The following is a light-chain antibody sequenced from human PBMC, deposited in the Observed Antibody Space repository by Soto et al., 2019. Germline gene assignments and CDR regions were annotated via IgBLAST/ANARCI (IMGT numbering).Light chain of an antibody. V-gene: IGLV3-21*02. CDR2: DAS. J-gene: IGLJ2*01. CDR1: NIGSKS. CDR3: QVWDSSSDHPYVV. Sequence: SYELTQPPSVSVAPGQTARITCGGNNIGSKSVHWYQQKPGQAPVLVVYDASDRPSGIPERFSGSNSGNTATLTISRVEAGDEADYYCQVWDSSSDHPYVVFGGGTKLTVL.